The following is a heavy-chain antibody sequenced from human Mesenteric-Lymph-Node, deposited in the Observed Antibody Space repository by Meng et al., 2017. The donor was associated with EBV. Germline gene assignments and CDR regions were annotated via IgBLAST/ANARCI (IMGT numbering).Heavy chain of an antibody. J-gene: IGHJ4*02. Sequence: QVQVGQYGAGVKKPGAAVKVSCKTSGYTYNRYTMHWVRQAPGQSLEWMGWINTGKGDTKYSQKFQGRFTITRDTSANTAYMDLSSLRSEDTAFYHCATAYGSGSLDYWGQGTLVTVSS. CDR2: INTGKGDT. CDR3: ATAYGSGSLDY. CDR1: GYTYNRYT. V-gene: IGHV1-3*04. D-gene: IGHD3-10*01.